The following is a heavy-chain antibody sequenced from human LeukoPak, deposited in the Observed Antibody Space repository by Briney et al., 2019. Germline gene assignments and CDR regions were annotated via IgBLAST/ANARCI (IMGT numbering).Heavy chain of an antibody. CDR2: INPNSGGT. D-gene: IGHD1-26*01. CDR1: GYIFTGYY. CDR3: ARDLSGNGSLVFAGAFDI. V-gene: IGHV1-2*02. J-gene: IGHJ3*02. Sequence: ASVKVSCKASGYIFTGYYMHWMRQAPGQGLEWMGWINPNSGGTNYAQKFQGRVTMTRDTSISTACMELSRLTSDDTAVYYCARDLSGNGSLVFAGAFDIWGQGTMVTVSS.